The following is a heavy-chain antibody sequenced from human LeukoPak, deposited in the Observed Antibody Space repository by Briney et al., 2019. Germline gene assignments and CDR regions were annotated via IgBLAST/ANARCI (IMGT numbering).Heavy chain of an antibody. CDR2: ISGSGGST. J-gene: IGHJ4*02. D-gene: IGHD3-10*01. Sequence: GGSLRLSCAASGFTFSSYAMSWVRQAPGKGLEWVSAISGSGGSTYYADSVKGRFTISRDNSKNTLYLQMNSLRAEDTAVYYCAKVGGTRDIRCSYGSGSYPDYWGQGTLVTVSS. CDR1: GFTFSSYA. CDR3: AKVGGTRDIRCSYGSGSYPDY. V-gene: IGHV3-23*01.